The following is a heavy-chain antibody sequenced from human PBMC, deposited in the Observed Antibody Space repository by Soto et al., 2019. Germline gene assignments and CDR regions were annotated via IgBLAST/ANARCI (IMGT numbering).Heavy chain of an antibody. CDR2: IIPILGIA. CDR1: GGTFSSYT. D-gene: IGHD6-19*01. J-gene: IGHJ4*02. V-gene: IGHV1-69*02. CDR3: ARSIAVAGSKFDY. Sequence: SVKVSCKASGGTFSSYTISWVRQAPGQGLEWMGRIIPILGIANYAQKFQGRVTITADKSTSTAYMELSSLRSEDTAVYYCARSIAVAGSKFDYWGQGTLVTVSS.